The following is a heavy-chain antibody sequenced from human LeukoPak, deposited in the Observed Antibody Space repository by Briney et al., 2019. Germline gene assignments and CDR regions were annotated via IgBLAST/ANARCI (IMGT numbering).Heavy chain of an antibody. J-gene: IGHJ4*02. D-gene: IGHD3-22*01. CDR2: ISSNGGST. CDR3: ARQGPGYDSNLHFDY. CDR1: GFTFSSYA. Sequence: GGSLRLSCAASGFTFSSYAMHWVRQAPGKGLEYVSAISSNGGSTYYANSVKGRFTISRDNSKNTLYPQMGSLRAEDMAVYYCARQGPGYDSNLHFDYWGQGTLVTVSS. V-gene: IGHV3-64*01.